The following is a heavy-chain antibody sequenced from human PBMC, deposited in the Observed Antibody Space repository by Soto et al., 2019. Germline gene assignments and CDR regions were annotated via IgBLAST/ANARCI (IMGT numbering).Heavy chain of an antibody. D-gene: IGHD3-3*01. CDR2: ISYDGSNK. J-gene: IGHJ6*02. V-gene: IGHV3-30*03. CDR3: ARGRTGLRFLEWLSPGVDV. CDR1: GFTFSSYG. Sequence: GGSLRLSCAASGFTFSSYGMHWVRQAPGKGLEWVAVISYDGSNKYYADSVKGRFTISRDNSKNALYLQMNSLRAEDTAVYYCARGRTGLRFLEWLSPGVDVWGQGTTVTVSS.